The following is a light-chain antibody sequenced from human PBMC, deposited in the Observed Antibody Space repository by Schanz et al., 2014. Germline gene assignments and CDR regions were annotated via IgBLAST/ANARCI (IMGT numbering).Light chain of an antibody. V-gene: IGLV2-8*01. J-gene: IGLJ1*01. CDR3: SSNGGVNIYV. CDR2: EVN. CDR1: SSDVGGHNY. Sequence: QSALTQPASVSGSPGQSVTISCTGTSSDVGGHNYVSWYQQHPGKSPKLMISEVNKRPSGVPDRFSGSRSGNTASLTVSGLQAEDEADYYCSSNGGVNIYVFGTGTKLTVL.